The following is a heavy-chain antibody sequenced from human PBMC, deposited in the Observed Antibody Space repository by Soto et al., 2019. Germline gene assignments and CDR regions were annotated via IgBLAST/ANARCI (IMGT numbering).Heavy chain of an antibody. CDR2: ISWNSGSI. CDR1: GFTFDDYA. D-gene: IGHD4-17*01. V-gene: IGHV3-9*01. CDR3: AKDTDYGGNWVGSYGMDV. J-gene: IGHJ6*02. Sequence: EVQLVESGGGLVQPGRSLRLSCAASGFTFDDYAMHWVRQAPGKGLEWVSGISWNSGSIGYADSVKGRFTISRDNAKNSLYLQVSSLRAEDTALYYCAKDTDYGGNWVGSYGMDVWGQGTTVTVSS.